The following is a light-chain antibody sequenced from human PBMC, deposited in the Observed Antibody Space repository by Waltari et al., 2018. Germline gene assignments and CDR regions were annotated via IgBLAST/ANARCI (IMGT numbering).Light chain of an antibody. CDR3: LQDYNYPWT. Sequence: AIQMTQSPSSLSASVGDRVTITCRASQGIRNDLGWYQQKPGKAPTLLIYAASSLLSGVPSRFSGSGSGTYFTLTISSLQPEDFATYYCLQDYNYPWTFGQGTKVEIK. CDR1: QGIRND. V-gene: IGKV1-6*01. J-gene: IGKJ1*01. CDR2: AAS.